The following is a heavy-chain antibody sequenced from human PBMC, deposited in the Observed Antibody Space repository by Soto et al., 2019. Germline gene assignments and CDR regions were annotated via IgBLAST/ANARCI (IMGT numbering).Heavy chain of an antibody. CDR1: GFSLTDTRMG. V-gene: IGHV2-26*01. Sequence: SGPTLVNPTETLTLTCSVSGFSLTDTRMGVSWIRQAPGKALEWLAHIISNDDKSYSTSLRSRLTISKDTSKSQVVLRMTNMDPVDTGRYYCARALFYSDSDGYYFEFDYWGPGXLVTVSS. J-gene: IGHJ4*02. CDR3: ARALFYSDSDGYYFEFDY. D-gene: IGHD3-22*01. CDR2: IISNDDK.